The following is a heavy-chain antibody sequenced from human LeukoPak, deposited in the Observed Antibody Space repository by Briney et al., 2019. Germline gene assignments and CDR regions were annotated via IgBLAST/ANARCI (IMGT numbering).Heavy chain of an antibody. CDR2: IILIFGTA. D-gene: IGHD3-10*01. CDR1: GYTFTSYG. V-gene: IGHV1-69*13. Sequence: SVKVSCKASGYTFTSYGISWVRQAPGQGLEWMGGIILIFGTANYAQKFQGKVTITADESTSTAYMELSSLRSEDTAVYYCARQASRGLGYWGQGTLVTVSS. CDR3: ARQASRGLGY. J-gene: IGHJ4*02.